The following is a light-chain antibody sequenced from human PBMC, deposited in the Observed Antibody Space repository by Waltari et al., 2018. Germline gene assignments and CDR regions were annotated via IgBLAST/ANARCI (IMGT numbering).Light chain of an antibody. V-gene: IGKV1-33*01. CDR1: QDINNF. Sequence: DIQMTQSPSSLSASVGDRVTNTCQASQDINNFLNWYQQKPGKAPKIVIYDASNLETGVPSTFSGGGSGTYYTFTITSLQPEDIATYYCEQHDNLPITFGQGTRLEI. J-gene: IGKJ5*01. CDR3: EQHDNLPIT. CDR2: DAS.